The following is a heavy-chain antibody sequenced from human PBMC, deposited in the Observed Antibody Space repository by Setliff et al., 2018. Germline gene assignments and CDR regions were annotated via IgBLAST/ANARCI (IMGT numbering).Heavy chain of an antibody. J-gene: IGHJ4*02. CDR1: GFSFSNYA. D-gene: IGHD2-21*02. CDR2: FSSRNDYI. Sequence: PGGSLRLSCEASGFSFSNYAMNWVRQAPGKGLEWVASFSSRNDYIYHADSVKGRFTISRDNAKTSLYLQMDSLRVEDTAVYHCARVGQATVVTAIHGALDYWGQGTLVTVSS. V-gene: IGHV3-21*01. CDR3: ARVGQATVVTAIHGALDY.